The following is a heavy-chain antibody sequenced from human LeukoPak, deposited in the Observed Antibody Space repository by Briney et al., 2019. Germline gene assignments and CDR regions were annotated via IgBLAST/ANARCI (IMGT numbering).Heavy chain of an antibody. D-gene: IGHD1-26*01. CDR2: ISYDGRNE. V-gene: IGHV3-30*03. CDR3: AIWWEPSNHYGLDV. J-gene: IGHJ6*02. Sequence: PGRSLRLSCAASGFTFTNYGMHWVRQAPGKGLEWVAMISYDGRNEYYVDSVKGRFTISRDNSKNTLYLQMNSLRAEDTAVYYCAIWWEPSNHYGLDVWGQGTTVTVSS. CDR1: GFTFTNYG.